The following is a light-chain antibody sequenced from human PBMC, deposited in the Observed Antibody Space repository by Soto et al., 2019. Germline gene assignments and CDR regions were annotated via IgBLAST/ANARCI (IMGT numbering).Light chain of an antibody. CDR2: GNS. CDR3: QSYDSSLSALYV. J-gene: IGLJ1*01. CDR1: SSNIGAGYD. V-gene: IGLV1-40*01. Sequence: QSVLAQPPSVSGAPGQRVTISCTGSSSNIGAGYDVHWYQQLPGTAPKLLTYGNSNRPSGVPDRFSGSKSGTSASLAITGLQAEDEADYYCQSYDSSLSALYVFGTGTKSPS.